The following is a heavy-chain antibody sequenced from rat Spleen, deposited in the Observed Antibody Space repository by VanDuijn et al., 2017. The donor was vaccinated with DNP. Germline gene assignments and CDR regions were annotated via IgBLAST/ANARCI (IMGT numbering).Heavy chain of an antibody. J-gene: IGHJ2*01. D-gene: IGHD5-1*01. CDR2: IKAKSNNYAT. V-gene: IGHV6-6*01. CDR1: GFTFSTAW. Sequence: EVQVLESGGGLVQPGNSLKLSCATSGFTFSTAWMYWYRQFPEKRLEWVARIKAKSNNYATDYTESVKGRFTISRDDSKSSIYLQMNNLKEEDTAIYYCAWLLNWEEGHYWGQGVMVTVSS. CDR3: AWLLNWEEGHY.